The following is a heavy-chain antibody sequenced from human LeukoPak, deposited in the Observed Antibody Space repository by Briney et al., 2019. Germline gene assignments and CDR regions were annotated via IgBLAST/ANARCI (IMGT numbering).Heavy chain of an antibody. D-gene: IGHD6-19*01. J-gene: IGHJ5*02. Sequence: ASVKVSCKASGYTFTSYGISWVRQAPGQGLEWMGWISAYNGNTNYAQKLQGRVTMTTDTSTSTAYMELRSLRSDDTAVYYCARVSIIAVAGTVWFDPWGQGTLVTVSS. CDR1: GYTFTSYG. V-gene: IGHV1-18*01. CDR2: ISAYNGNT. CDR3: ARVSIIAVAGTVWFDP.